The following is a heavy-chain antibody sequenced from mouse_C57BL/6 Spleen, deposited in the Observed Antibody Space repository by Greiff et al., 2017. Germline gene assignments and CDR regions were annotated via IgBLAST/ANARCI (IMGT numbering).Heavy chain of an antibody. Sequence: QVQLKESGAERVKPGASVKISCKASGYAFSSYWMNWVKQRPGKGLEWIGQIYPGDGDTNYNGKFKGKATLTADKSCSTAYMQLSSLTSEDSAVYFCARSDWDDYWGQGTTLTVSS. D-gene: IGHD4-1*01. CDR2: IYPGDGDT. V-gene: IGHV1-80*01. J-gene: IGHJ2*01. CDR3: ARSDWDDY. CDR1: GYAFSSYW.